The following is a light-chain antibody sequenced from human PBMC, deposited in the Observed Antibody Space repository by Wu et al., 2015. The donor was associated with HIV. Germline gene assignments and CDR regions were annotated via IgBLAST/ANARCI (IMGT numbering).Light chain of an antibody. CDR2: GAS. Sequence: EIVMMQSPATLSVSPGERATLSCRASQNISNNLAWYQQIPGQPPRLLIYGASTRATGVPARFSGSGSGTEFTLTISSLQSEDFAIHFCQQYNNWPPTFGPRDQSGYQT. J-gene: IGKJ3*01. CDR1: QNISNN. V-gene: IGKV3-15*01. CDR3: QQYNNWPPT.